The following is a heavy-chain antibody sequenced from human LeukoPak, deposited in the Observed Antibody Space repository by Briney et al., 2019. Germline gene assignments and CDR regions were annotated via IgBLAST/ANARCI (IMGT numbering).Heavy chain of an antibody. CDR2: IYSGGTT. J-gene: IGHJ3*02. CDR1: GFTVSSNY. V-gene: IGHV3-53*01. CDR3: ARMPQWSGSYYFAFDI. D-gene: IGHD1-26*01. Sequence: GGSLRLSCAASGFTVSSNYMSWVRQAPGKGLEWVPVIYSGGTTYYVDSVKGRFTISRDNSKNTLYLQMNSLRAEDTAVYYCARMPQWSGSYYFAFDIWGQGTMVTVSS.